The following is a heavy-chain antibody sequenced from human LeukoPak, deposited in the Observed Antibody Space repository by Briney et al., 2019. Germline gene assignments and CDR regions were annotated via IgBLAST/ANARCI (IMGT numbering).Heavy chain of an antibody. CDR2: IRYEGSEK. V-gene: IGHV3-30*02. D-gene: IGHD6-19*01. CDR3: ARYAAVAGTDY. CDR1: GFTFSNYG. J-gene: IGHJ4*02. Sequence: GGSLRLSCAASGFTFSNYGMHWVRQSPDKGLEWVAFIRYEGSEKFYAESVKGRFTISRDNSKNTVSLQMNSLTTEDTAVYYCARYAAVAGTDYWGQGTLVTVSS.